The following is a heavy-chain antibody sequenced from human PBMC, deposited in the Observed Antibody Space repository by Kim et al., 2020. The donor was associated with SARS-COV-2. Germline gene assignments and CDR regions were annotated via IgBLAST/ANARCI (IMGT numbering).Heavy chain of an antibody. J-gene: IGHJ5*02. D-gene: IGHD3-22*01. CDR1: GYTLTELS. Sequence: ASVKVSCKVSGYTLTELSMHWVRQAPGKGLEWMGGFDPEDGETIYAQKFQGRVTMTEDTSTDTAYMELSSLRSEDTAVYYCATAPPYDYYSSGYYPNWFDPWGQGTLVTVSS. CDR2: FDPEDGET. CDR3: ATAPPYDYYSSGYYPNWFDP. V-gene: IGHV1-24*01.